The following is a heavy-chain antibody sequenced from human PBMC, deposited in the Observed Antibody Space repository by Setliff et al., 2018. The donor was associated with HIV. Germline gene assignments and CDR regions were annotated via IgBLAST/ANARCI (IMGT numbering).Heavy chain of an antibody. CDR3: ARHRGMPVTTWYNHYMDV. CDR2: IPNYGST. Sequence: SETLSLTCPVSGDSMIPHYWSWIRQPPGRGLEWIGYIPNYGSTSYNPSLESRVTILLDTSKNQFSLRLSSVTAADTAVYYCARHRGMPVTTWYNHYMDVWGTGATVTVSS. J-gene: IGHJ6*03. D-gene: IGHD1-20*01. V-gene: IGHV4-59*11. CDR1: GDSMIPHY.